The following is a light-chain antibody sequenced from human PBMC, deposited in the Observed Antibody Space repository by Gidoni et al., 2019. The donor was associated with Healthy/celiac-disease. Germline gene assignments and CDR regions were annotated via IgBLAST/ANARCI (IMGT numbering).Light chain of an antibody. CDR3: QQSYSTPRT. Sequence: DIQMTQSPSSLSASVGDRVTITCRASQSISSYLNWYQQKPGQAPKLLIYAASSLPSGVPTRCSGSGSRTDFTLTISSLQPEDFATYYWQQSYSTPRTFGLGTKLEIK. J-gene: IGKJ2*01. CDR1: QSISSY. V-gene: IGKV1-39*01. CDR2: AAS.